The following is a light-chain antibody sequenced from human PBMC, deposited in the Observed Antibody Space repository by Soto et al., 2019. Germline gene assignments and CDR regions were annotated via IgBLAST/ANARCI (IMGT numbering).Light chain of an antibody. J-gene: IGKJ1*01. CDR2: GAS. Sequence: ETMFTQSPGTLSLSPGERATLSCRASQSVSSNYLAWYQQKPGQGPRLLVYGASSRATGIPDRFSGSGSGTDFTLIISRLEPEDFAMYYCQQYGSSPRTFGQGTKVDIK. CDR1: QSVSSNY. CDR3: QQYGSSPRT. V-gene: IGKV3-20*01.